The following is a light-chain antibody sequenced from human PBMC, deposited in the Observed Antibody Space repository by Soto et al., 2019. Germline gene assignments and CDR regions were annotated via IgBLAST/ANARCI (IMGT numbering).Light chain of an antibody. J-gene: IGKJ4*01. CDR3: QQYNSYSLT. CDR2: KAS. CDR1: QSISSW. Sequence: DIQMTQSPSTLSASVGDRITITCRASQSISSWLAWYQQKPGKAPKLLIYKASSLESGVPSRFSGSGSGTEFTLTISSLQPDDFATYYCQQYNSYSLTFGGGTKVEIK. V-gene: IGKV1-5*03.